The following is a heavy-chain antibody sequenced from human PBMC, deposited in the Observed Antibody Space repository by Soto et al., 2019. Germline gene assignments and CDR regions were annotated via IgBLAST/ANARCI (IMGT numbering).Heavy chain of an antibody. Sequence: PSETLSLTCTVSGGSISSGGYYWSWIRQHPGKGLEWIGYIYYSGSTYYNPSLKSRVTISVDTSKNQFSLKLSSVTAADTAVYYCARALVAARPNIDYWGQGTLVTVSS. D-gene: IGHD6-6*01. CDR3: ARALVAARPNIDY. J-gene: IGHJ4*02. CDR2: IYYSGST. CDR1: GGSISSGGYY. V-gene: IGHV4-31*03.